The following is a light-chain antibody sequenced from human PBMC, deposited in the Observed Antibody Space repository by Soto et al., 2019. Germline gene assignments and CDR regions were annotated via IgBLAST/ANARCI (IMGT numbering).Light chain of an antibody. J-gene: IGKJ4*01. Sequence: EIKMAQSPDTLSVSPGERATLSCRASQSISSKLAWYQQRPGQAPRLLIYGASTRATGVPVRFRGGGSGTEFTLTSSGLQSEDVAVYCCQQYDKWPPTFGGGTKVEIK. CDR1: QSISSK. V-gene: IGKV3-15*01. CDR3: QQYDKWPPT. CDR2: GAS.